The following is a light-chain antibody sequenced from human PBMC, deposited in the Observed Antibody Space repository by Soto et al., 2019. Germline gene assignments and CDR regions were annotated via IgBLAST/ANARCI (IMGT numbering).Light chain of an antibody. CDR3: QQSYSTPRT. CDR1: QNIRNF. J-gene: IGKJ1*01. V-gene: IGKV1-39*01. Sequence: DIQMTQSPSSLSASVGDRVTITCRASQNIRNFLNWYQQKPGKAPKLLIYDASSLQSGVPSRFSGSGSGTDFTLTISSLQPEDFATYSCQQSYSTPRTFAQGTKVDVK. CDR2: DAS.